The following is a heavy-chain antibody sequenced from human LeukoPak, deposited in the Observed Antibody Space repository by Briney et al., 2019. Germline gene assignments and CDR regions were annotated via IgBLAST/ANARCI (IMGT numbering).Heavy chain of an antibody. D-gene: IGHD1-26*01. CDR2: ISSSSDTI. Sequence: GGSLRLSCSASGFTFGPYTMNWVRQAPGRGLEWVSYISSSSDTIYYADSVKGRFTISRDNAKNSLYLQMNSLGVEDTAEYYCASGMRVGPNIWGQGTLVTVSS. CDR1: GFTFGPYT. CDR3: ASGMRVGPNI. J-gene: IGHJ4*02. V-gene: IGHV3-48*04.